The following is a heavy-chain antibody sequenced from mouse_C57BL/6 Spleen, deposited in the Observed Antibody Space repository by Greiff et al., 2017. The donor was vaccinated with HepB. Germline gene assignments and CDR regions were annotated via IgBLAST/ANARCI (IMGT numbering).Heavy chain of an antibody. V-gene: IGHV3-6*01. CDR2: ISYDGSN. J-gene: IGHJ4*01. CDR1: GYSITSGYY. Sequence: VQLQQSGPGLVKPSQSLSLTCSVPGYSITSGYYWNWIRQFPGNKLEWIGYISYDGSNNYNPSLKNRISITRDTSKNQFFLKLNSLTTEDTATYYCASMDYWGQGTSVTVSS. CDR3: ASMDY.